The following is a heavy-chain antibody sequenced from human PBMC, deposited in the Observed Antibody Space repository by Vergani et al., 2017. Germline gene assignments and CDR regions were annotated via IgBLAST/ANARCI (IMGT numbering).Heavy chain of an antibody. CDR3: ARAGSSFLGWFDP. J-gene: IGHJ5*02. CDR1: GGSFSGYY. V-gene: IGHV4-34*01. D-gene: IGHD6-6*01. Sequence: QVQLQQWGAGLLKPSETLSLTCAVYGGSFSGYYWSWIRQPPGKGLEWIGEINHSGSTNYNPSLKSRVTISVDTSKNQFSLKLSSVTAADTAVYYCARAGSSFLGWFDPWGQGTLVTVSS. CDR2: INHSGST.